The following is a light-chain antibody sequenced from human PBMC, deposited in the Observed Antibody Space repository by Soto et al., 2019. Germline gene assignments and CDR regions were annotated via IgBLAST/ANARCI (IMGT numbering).Light chain of an antibody. CDR3: QQYNNWPLYT. V-gene: IGKV3-15*01. Sequence: EIVMTQSPATLSVSPGERATLSCRASQSVGGNLAWYQQRPGRAPRLLIHDASTRATDIPARFSGSGSGTEFTLTISSLQSEDFALYYCQQYNNWPLYTFGQGTKLEIK. CDR2: DAS. J-gene: IGKJ2*01. CDR1: QSVGGN.